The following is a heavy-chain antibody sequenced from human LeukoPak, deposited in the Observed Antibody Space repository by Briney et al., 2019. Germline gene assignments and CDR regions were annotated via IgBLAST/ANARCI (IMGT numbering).Heavy chain of an antibody. CDR1: GFTFSSYG. CDR2: IRYDGSNK. V-gene: IGHV3-30*02. Sequence: PGGSLRPSCAASGFTFSSYGMHWVRQAPGKGLEWVAFIRYDGSNKYYADSVKGRFTISRDNSKNTLYLQMNSLRAEDTAVYYCAKDGSPDHKTIAAAPYWGQGTLVTVSS. J-gene: IGHJ4*02. D-gene: IGHD6-13*01. CDR3: AKDGSPDHKTIAAAPY.